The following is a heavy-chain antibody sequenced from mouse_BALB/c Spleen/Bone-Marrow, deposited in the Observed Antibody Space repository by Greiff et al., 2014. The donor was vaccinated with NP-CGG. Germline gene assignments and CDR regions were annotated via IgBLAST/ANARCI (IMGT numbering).Heavy chain of an antibody. D-gene: IGHD4-1*01. CDR1: RFTFSNYA. CDR2: ISSGGSYT. V-gene: IGHV5-9-3*01. CDR3: ARQENWALDY. J-gene: IGHJ2*01. Sequence: VQLKESGGGLVKPGGSLKLSCAAFRFTFSNYAMSWVRQTPEKRLEWVATISSGGSYTYYPDSVKGRFTISRDNAQNTLYLQMSSLRSEDTAMYFCARQENWALDYWGQGTTLTVSS.